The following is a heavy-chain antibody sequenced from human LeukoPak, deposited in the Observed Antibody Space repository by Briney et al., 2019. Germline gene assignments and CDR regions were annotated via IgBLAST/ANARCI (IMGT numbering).Heavy chain of an antibody. Sequence: GGSLRLSCAASGFTFSIYAMTWVRQAPGKGLEWVSAIRGSGGSTYYADSVKGRFTISRDNSKNTLYLQMNSLRAEDTAVYYCARATQYCSGGSCYDTWFDPWGQGTLVTVSS. V-gene: IGHV3-23*01. CDR3: ARATQYCSGGSCYDTWFDP. D-gene: IGHD2-15*01. CDR1: GFTFSIYA. CDR2: IRGSGGST. J-gene: IGHJ5*02.